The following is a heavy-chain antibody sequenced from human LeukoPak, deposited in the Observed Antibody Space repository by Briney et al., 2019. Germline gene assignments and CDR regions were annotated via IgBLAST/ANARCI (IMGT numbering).Heavy chain of an antibody. CDR1: GGSISSSSYY. Sequence: SETLSLTCTVSGGSISSSSYYWGWIRQPPGKGLEWIGSIYYSGSTYYNPSLKSRVTISVDTSKNQFSLKLSSVTAADTAVYYCARASYDFWSGYPKGDWFDPWGQGTLVTVSS. D-gene: IGHD3-3*01. V-gene: IGHV4-39*07. J-gene: IGHJ5*02. CDR2: IYYSGST. CDR3: ARASYDFWSGYPKGDWFDP.